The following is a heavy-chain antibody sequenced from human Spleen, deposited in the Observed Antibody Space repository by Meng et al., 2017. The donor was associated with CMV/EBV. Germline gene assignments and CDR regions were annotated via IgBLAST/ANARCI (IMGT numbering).Heavy chain of an antibody. Sequence: SISSSNWWSWVRQPPGKGLEWIGEIYHSGSTTYNPSLESRVTISIDNSKNEFSLQLSSVTAADTAVYYCARGIPYCSSTSCYGDWFDPWGQGTLVTVSS. CDR2: IYHSGST. CDR1: SISSSNW. V-gene: IGHV4-4*02. J-gene: IGHJ5*02. CDR3: ARGIPYCSSTSCYGDWFDP. D-gene: IGHD2-2*01.